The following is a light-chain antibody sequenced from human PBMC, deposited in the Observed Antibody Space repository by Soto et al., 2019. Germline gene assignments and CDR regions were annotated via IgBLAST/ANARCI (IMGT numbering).Light chain of an antibody. CDR2: GNS. Sequence: QSVLTQPPSVSGAPGQRVTISCTGSSSNIGSGYDVHWYQQLPGTAPKLLIYGNSNRPSGVPDRFSGSKSGTSASLSITGLKAEYEADYYCQSYDSSLSGSVFGGGTKVTVL. CDR3: QSYDSSLSGSV. J-gene: IGLJ2*01. CDR1: SSNIGSGYD. V-gene: IGLV1-40*01.